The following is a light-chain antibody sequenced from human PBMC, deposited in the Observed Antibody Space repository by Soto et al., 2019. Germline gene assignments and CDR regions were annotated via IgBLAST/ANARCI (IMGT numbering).Light chain of an antibody. CDR3: AAWDDSLNGVV. J-gene: IGLJ3*02. Sequence: QSVLTQPPSASGTPGQRVTISCSGSSSNIGSNYVYWYQQLPGTAPKLLIYRNNQRLSGVPDRVSGSKSGTSASLAISGLQSEDEANYYCAAWDDSLNGVVFGGGTKLTVL. CDR2: RNN. V-gene: IGLV1-47*01. CDR1: SSNIGSNY.